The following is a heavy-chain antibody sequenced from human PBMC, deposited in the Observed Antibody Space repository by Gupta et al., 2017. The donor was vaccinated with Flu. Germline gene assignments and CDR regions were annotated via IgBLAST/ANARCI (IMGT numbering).Heavy chain of an antibody. V-gene: IGHV3-64*01. CDR3: VRQYCTSTSCYTGAFDI. CDR2: ISVNGART. D-gene: IGHD2-2*01. CDR1: GFTISDY. Sequence: EVQLVESGGGLVQPGGSLRLSCAASGFTISDYMHWVRQAPGKGLEYVSSISVNGARTYYTNSVKGRFTISRDSSKNTLYLQMGSLRAEDTAVYYCVRQYCTSTSCYTGAFDIWGQGVTVTVSS. J-gene: IGHJ3*02.